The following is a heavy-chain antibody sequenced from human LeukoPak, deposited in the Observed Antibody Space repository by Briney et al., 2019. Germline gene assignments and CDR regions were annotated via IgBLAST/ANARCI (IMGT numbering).Heavy chain of an antibody. CDR2: IYYSGST. D-gene: IGHD3-16*01. V-gene: IGHV4-59*01. J-gene: IGHJ4*02. Sequence: SETLSLTCTVSGGSISSYYWSWIRQPPGKGLEWIGYIYYSGSTNYNPSLKSRVTISVDTSKNQFSLKLSSVTAADTAVYYCARAQGGVYDYLRYWGQGTLVTVSS. CDR1: GGSISSYY. CDR3: ARAQGGVYDYLRY.